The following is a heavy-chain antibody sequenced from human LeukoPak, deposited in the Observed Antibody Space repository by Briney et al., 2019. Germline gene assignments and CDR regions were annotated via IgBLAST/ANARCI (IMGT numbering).Heavy chain of an antibody. CDR2: IYYSGST. D-gene: IGHD1-26*01. Sequence: PSETLSLTCTVSGGAVSSVSYYWSWIRQPPGKGREWIGYIYYSGSTNYNPSLKSRVTMSVDTSKNQFSLKLSSVTAADAAVYYCARAGLGGSSIFDFWGQGTLVTVSS. J-gene: IGHJ4*02. CDR1: GGAVSSVSYY. CDR3: ARAGLGGSSIFDF. V-gene: IGHV4-61*01.